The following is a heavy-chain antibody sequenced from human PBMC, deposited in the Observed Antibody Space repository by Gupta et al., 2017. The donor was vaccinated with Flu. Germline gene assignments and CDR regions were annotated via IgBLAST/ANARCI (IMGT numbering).Heavy chain of an antibody. CDR1: GFIFSHAW. D-gene: IGHD3-22*01. V-gene: IGHV3-15*01. J-gene: IGHJ6*02. CDR2: IKSKIDGGTT. Sequence: EEQLVESGGGLVKPGGSLRLSCVASGFIFSHAWMSWVRQAPGKGLEWVGRIKSKIDGGTTDYAAPVKGRFTISRDDSKKTLYLQMNSLKPEDTAVYYCLHSKGYYVSEGMDVWGQGTTVTVTS. CDR3: LHSKGYYVSEGMDV.